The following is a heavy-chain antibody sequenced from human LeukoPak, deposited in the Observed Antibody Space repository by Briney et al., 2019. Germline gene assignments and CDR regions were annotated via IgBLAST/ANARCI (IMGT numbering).Heavy chain of an antibody. CDR1: GLLFSDAW. Sequence: GGSLRLSCAVSGLLFSDAWMSWVRQAPGKGLEWVTVIWYDGSNKYYADSVKGRFTISRDNSKNTLYLQMNSLRAEDTAVYYCAKVAGIAAASYYYYYMDVWGKGTTVTVSS. CDR2: IWYDGSNK. D-gene: IGHD6-13*01. CDR3: AKVAGIAAASYYYYYMDV. V-gene: IGHV3-33*06. J-gene: IGHJ6*03.